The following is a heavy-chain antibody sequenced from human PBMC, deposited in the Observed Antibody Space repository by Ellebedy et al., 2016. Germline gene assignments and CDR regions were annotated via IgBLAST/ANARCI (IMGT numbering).Heavy chain of an antibody. CDR1: GFTFSSYA. Sequence: GGSLRLSXAASGFTFSSYAMSWVRQAPGKGLEWVSAISGSGGSTYYADSVKGRFTISRDNSKNTLYLQMNSLRAEDTAVYYCARETELVVPAAPYYYYYMDVWGKGTTVTVSS. CDR2: ISGSGGST. J-gene: IGHJ6*03. CDR3: ARETELVVPAAPYYYYYMDV. V-gene: IGHV3-23*01. D-gene: IGHD2-2*01.